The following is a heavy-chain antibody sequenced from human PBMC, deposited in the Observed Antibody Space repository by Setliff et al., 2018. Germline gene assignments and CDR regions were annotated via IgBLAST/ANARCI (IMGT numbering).Heavy chain of an antibody. CDR1: GFTFSNYA. CDR3: AKVIGGYPPKPSDY. Sequence: GGSLRLSCVASGFTFSNYAMHWVRQAPGKGLEWVAVITYDGTNNFYADSVKGRFTISRDISKNTLYLQMNSLRPEDTALYYCAKVIGGYPPKPSDYWGQGTLVTVSS. CDR2: ITYDGTNN. J-gene: IGHJ4*02. D-gene: IGHD3-16*02. V-gene: IGHV3-30*01.